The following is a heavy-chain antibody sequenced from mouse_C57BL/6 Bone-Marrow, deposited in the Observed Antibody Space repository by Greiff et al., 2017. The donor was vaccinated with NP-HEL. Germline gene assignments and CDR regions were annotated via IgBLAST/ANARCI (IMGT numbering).Heavy chain of an antibody. CDR1: GFNIKDDY. V-gene: IGHV14-4*01. CDR2: IDPENGDT. D-gene: IGHD6-5*01. CDR3: MPNYFDY. Sequence: EVKLMESGAELVRPGASVKLSCTASGFNIKDDYMHWVKQRPEQGLEWIGWIDPENGDTEYASKFQGKATITADTSSNTAYLQLSSLTSEDTAVYYCMPNYFDYWGQGTTLTVSS. J-gene: IGHJ2*01.